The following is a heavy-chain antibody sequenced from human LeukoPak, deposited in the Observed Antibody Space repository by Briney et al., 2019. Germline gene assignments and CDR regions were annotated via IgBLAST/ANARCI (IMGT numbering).Heavy chain of an antibody. CDR3: ARAIRGSVTFGVVINYYYYMDV. J-gene: IGHJ6*03. CDR1: GYTFTSYD. Sequence: ASVKVSCKASGYTFTSYDINWVRQATGQGLEWMGWMNPNSGNTGYAQKFQGRVTITRNTSISTAYMELSSLRSEDTAVYYCARAIRGSVTFGVVINYYYYMDVWGKGTTVTVSS. CDR2: MNPNSGNT. D-gene: IGHD3-3*01. V-gene: IGHV1-8*03.